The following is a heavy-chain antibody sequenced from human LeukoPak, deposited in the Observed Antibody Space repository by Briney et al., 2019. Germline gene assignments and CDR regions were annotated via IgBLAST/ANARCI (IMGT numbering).Heavy chain of an antibody. CDR3: ARDLGYSSGWYDI. V-gene: IGHV4-59*01. CDR1: GGSISSYY. D-gene: IGHD6-19*01. J-gene: IGHJ3*02. CDR2: IYYSGST. Sequence: PSETLSLTCTVSGGSISSYYWSWIRQPPGKGLEWIGYIYYSGSTNYNPSLKSRVTISLDTSKNQFFLKLSSVTAADTAVYYCARDLGYSSGWYDIWGQGTMVTVSS.